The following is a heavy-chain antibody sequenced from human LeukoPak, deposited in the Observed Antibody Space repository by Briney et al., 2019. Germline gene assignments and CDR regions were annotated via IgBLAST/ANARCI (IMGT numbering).Heavy chain of an antibody. D-gene: IGHD4-23*01. V-gene: IGHV1-8*01. CDR2: IHPNSGKT. J-gene: IGHJ4*02. Sequence: GASVKVSCKASGYTFTSYDINWVRQASGQGLEWVGWIHPNSGKTGYAQKFQGRVSMTRTTSISTTYMELTSLTSEDTAVYYCARGRYGGNRFFDNWGQGTQLIVSS. CDR3: ARGRYGGNRFFDN. CDR1: GYTFTSYD.